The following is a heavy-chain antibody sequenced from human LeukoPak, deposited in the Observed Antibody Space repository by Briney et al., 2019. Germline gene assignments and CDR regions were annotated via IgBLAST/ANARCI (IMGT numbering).Heavy chain of an antibody. CDR3: ARDNKVRDDFWSGYYDY. V-gene: IGHV1-3*01. J-gene: IGHJ4*02. D-gene: IGHD3-3*01. Sequence: ASVTVSCTASGGTFSSYAISWVRQAPGQGLEWMGWIDAGNGNTKYSENFQGRVTITRDTSASTAHMELSSLRSEDTAVYYCARDNKVRDDFWSGYYDYWGQGTLVTVSS. CDR1: GGTFSSYA. CDR2: IDAGNGNT.